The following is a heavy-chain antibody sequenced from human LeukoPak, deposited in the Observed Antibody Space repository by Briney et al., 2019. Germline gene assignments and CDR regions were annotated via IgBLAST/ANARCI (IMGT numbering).Heavy chain of an antibody. J-gene: IGHJ4*02. CDR2: IYHSGST. Sequence: SETLSPTCTVSAYSISSGYYWGWIRQPPGKGLEWIGSIYHSGSTYYNPSLKSRVTISVDKSKNQFSLKLSSVTAADTAVYYCARDLGYDSSGYYPGTFDYWGQGTLVTVSS. CDR3: ARDLGYDSSGYYPGTFDY. D-gene: IGHD3-22*01. V-gene: IGHV4-38-2*02. CDR1: AYSISSGYY.